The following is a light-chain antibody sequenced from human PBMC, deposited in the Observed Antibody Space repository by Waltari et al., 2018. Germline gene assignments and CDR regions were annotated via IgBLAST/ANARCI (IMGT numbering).Light chain of an antibody. J-gene: IGLJ1*01. V-gene: IGLV2-14*03. Sequence: QSALTQPASVSGSPGQSITISCTGTSSDVGGYNYVSWYQQYPGKAPKLVIYDVSTRPSWASDRFSGSKSGNTASLIISGLQAEDEADYYCSSYTASRHYVFGTGTKVTVL. CDR1: SSDVGGYNY. CDR3: SSYTASRHYV. CDR2: DVS.